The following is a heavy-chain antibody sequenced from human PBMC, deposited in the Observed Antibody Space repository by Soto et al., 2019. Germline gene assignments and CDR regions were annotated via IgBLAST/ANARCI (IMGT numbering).Heavy chain of an antibody. CDR1: GGSISSYY. J-gene: IGHJ4*02. Sequence: QVQLQESGPGLVKPSETLSLTCTVSGGSISSYYWSWIRQPAGKGLEWIGRIYTSGSTNYNPSLKSRVTMSVDTSKNQFSLKLSSVTAADTAVYYCARVGDRAGWSGYDPYYFDYWGQGTLVTVSS. V-gene: IGHV4-4*07. CDR3: ARVGDRAGWSGYDPYYFDY. CDR2: IYTSGST. D-gene: IGHD5-12*01.